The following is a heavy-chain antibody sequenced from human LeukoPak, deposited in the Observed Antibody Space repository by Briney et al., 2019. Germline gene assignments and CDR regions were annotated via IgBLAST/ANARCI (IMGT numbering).Heavy chain of an antibody. CDR1: GYTFTGYY. Sequence: ASVKVSCKASGYTFTGYYMHWVRQAPRHRLEWIGWIHPNSGGTNYAQKFQGWVTMTRDTSISTAYMELSRLRSDDTAVYYCAREFRVHYSGGPSPRFDPWGQGTLVTVSS. D-gene: IGHD6-19*01. J-gene: IGHJ5*02. CDR2: IHPNSGGT. V-gene: IGHV1-2*04. CDR3: AREFRVHYSGGPSPRFDP.